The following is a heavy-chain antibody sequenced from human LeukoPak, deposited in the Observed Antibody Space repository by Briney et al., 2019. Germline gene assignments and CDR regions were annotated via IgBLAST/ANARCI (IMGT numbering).Heavy chain of an antibody. Sequence: ASVKVSCKASGYTFTGYYMHWVRQAPGQGLEWMGWINPNSGGTNYAQKFQGRVTMTRDTSISTAYMELSRLRSDDTAVYYCARGDIVVVPAAMYYYYYYMDVWGKGTTVTVPS. CDR3: ARGDIVVVPAAMYYYYYYMDV. V-gene: IGHV1-2*02. D-gene: IGHD2-2*01. CDR2: INPNSGGT. J-gene: IGHJ6*03. CDR1: GYTFTGYY.